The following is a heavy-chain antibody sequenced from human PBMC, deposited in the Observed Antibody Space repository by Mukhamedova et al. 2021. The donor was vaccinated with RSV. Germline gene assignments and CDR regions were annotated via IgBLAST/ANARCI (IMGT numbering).Heavy chain of an antibody. D-gene: IGHD3-10*01. V-gene: IGHV1-8*01. CDR3: AREITMLGGATGDWFDP. J-gene: IGHJ5*02. Sequence: AAGRGLEWMGWMNPKSGNTGYSQKFQGRVSMTRDTSITTAYMELSGLTTDDTAVYYCAREITMLGGATGDWFDPWGQGTLVTVSS. CDR2: MNPKSGNT.